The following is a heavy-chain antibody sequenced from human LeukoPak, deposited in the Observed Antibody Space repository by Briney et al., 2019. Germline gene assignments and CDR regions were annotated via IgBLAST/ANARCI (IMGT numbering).Heavy chain of an antibody. J-gene: IGHJ6*03. Sequence: KPSETLSLTCTVSGGSISSYYWSWIRQPAGKGLEWIGRIYTSGSTNYNPSLKSRVTMSVDTSKNQFSLKLSSVTAADTAVYYCARDVREGQWLVERRKYYYYMDVWGKGTTVTVSS. CDR1: GGSISSYY. V-gene: IGHV4-4*07. CDR2: IYTSGST. CDR3: ARDVREGQWLVERRKYYYYMDV. D-gene: IGHD6-19*01.